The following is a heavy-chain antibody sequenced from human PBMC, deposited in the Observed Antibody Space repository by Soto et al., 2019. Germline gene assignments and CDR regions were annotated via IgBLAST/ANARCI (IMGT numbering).Heavy chain of an antibody. D-gene: IGHD3-10*01. J-gene: IGHJ4*02. CDR1: GFTVSSNY. Sequence: EVQLVETGGGLIQPGGSLRLSCAASGFTVSSNYMSWVRQAPGKGLEWVSVIYSGGSTYYADSVKGRFTISRDNSKNTLYLQMNSLRAEDTAVYYCASLYGSESYRPYYFDYWGQGTLVTVSS. CDR3: ASLYGSESYRPYYFDY. V-gene: IGHV3-53*02. CDR2: IYSGGST.